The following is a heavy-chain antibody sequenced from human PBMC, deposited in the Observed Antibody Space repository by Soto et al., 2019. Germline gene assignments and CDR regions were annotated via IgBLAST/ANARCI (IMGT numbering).Heavy chain of an antibody. V-gene: IGHV3-23*01. CDR2: FRKSGGTT. CDR3: AKDSHWGIISPTHAY. J-gene: IGHJ4*02. CDR1: GFTFSSYS. Sequence: GSLRLSCXASGFTFSSYSINWVRPTPWNGLEWVATFRKSGGTTHYADSVKGRFTISRDAAKNMLNLQMNSLRAEDTAIYYCAKDSHWGIISPTHAYWGQGTRVTVS. D-gene: IGHD3-16*01.